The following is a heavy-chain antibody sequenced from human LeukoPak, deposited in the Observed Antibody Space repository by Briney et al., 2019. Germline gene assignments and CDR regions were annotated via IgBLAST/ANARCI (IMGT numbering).Heavy chain of an antibody. CDR2: VSHSAST. CDR3: ARVETATMRV. D-gene: IGHD5-18*01. Sequence: SETLSLTCSVSGFSLSGGHFWGWIRQSPGKGLEWIGSVSHSASTYYNPSLKSRVTMSIDTSKNQFSLKLKSVTAADTAVYYCARVETATMRVWGQGILVTVSA. V-gene: IGHV4-38-2*02. CDR1: GFSLSGGHF. J-gene: IGHJ4*02.